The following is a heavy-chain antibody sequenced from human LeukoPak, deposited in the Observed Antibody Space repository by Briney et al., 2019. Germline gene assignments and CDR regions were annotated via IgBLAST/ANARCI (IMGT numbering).Heavy chain of an antibody. V-gene: IGHV1-18*01. CDR1: GYTFTSYG. D-gene: IGHD4-23*01. CDR2: ISGSNGNT. CDR3: ATGSTVGNFDY. J-gene: IGHJ4*02. Sequence: ASVKVSCKASGYTFTSYGVSWVRQAPGQGLEWMGWISGSNGNTNNAQKFQGRLTVTEDTSTDTAYMQLSSLRSEDTAVYYCATGSTVGNFDYWGQGTLVTVSS.